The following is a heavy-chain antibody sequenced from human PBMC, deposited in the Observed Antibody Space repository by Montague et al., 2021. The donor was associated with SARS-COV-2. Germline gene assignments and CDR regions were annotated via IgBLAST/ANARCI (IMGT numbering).Heavy chain of an antibody. V-gene: IGHV6-1*01. CDR3: ARDVRGLRLVWNYYYYYMDV. Sequence: CAISGDSDGIVNLSCRSDKHTSSLHLRRLLITHFLLEWYNDYAVSVKSRITINPDTSKNQFSLQLNSVTPEDTAVYYCARDVRGLRLVWNYYYYYMDVWGKGTTVTVSS. CDR2: THFLLEWYN. J-gene: IGHJ6*03. CDR1: GDSDGIVNLS. D-gene: IGHD6-19*01.